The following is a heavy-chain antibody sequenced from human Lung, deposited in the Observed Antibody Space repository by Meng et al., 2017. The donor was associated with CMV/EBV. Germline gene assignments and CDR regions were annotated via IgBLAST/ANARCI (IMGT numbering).Heavy chain of an antibody. CDR3: AGYTSSSYGMGV. Sequence: GGSLRLSCEASGFTFRSYNMNWVRQAPGKGLEWVSYISFSSSIIHYADSVKGRFTISRDNARDSLYLQMNSLRAEDTAVYFCAGYTSSSYGMGVWGQGTTVTV. V-gene: IGHV3-48*04. J-gene: IGHJ6*02. CDR2: ISFSSSII. CDR1: GFTFRSYN. D-gene: IGHD3-16*02.